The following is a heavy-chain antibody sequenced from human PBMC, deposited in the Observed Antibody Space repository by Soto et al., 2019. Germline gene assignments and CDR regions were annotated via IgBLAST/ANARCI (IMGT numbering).Heavy chain of an antibody. CDR3: ARDLPSGDSSGYFDY. Sequence: GASVKVSCKASGYTYTSYGISWVRQAPGQGLEWMGWISAYNGNTNYAQKLQGRVTMTTDTSTSTAYMELRSLRSDDTAVYYCARDLPSGDSSGYFDYWGQGTLVTVSS. CDR1: GYTYTSYG. J-gene: IGHJ4*02. V-gene: IGHV1-18*01. D-gene: IGHD3-22*01. CDR2: ISAYNGNT.